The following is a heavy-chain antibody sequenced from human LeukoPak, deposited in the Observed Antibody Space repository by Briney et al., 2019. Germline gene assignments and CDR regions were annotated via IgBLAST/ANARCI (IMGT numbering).Heavy chain of an antibody. CDR2: INPNSGGT. Sequence: ASVKVSCKASGYTFTGYYMHWVRQAPGQGLEWMGWINPNSGGTNYAQKFQGRVTMTRDTSISTAYMELSRLRSDDTAVYYCARDLYYGDRSMGDHWGQGTLVTVSS. D-gene: IGHD3-16*01. V-gene: IGHV1-2*02. J-gene: IGHJ4*02. CDR1: GYTFTGYY. CDR3: ARDLYYGDRSMGDH.